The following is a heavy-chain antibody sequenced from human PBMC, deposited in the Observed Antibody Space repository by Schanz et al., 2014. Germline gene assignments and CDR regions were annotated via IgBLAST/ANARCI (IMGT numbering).Heavy chain of an antibody. CDR1: GFPFSSYG. J-gene: IGHJ4*02. Sequence: QVQLVESGGGVVQPGGSLRLSCAASGFPFSSYGMHWVRQASGKGLGWVEFIRYDGSNKYYADSVKGRFTISRDNSKNTPYLPMNRLRTEVTAVYSCAKVGLYYYGSGFDYWGQGTLVTVSS. D-gene: IGHD3-10*01. CDR3: AKVGLYYYGSGFDY. V-gene: IGHV3-30*02. CDR2: IRYDGSNK.